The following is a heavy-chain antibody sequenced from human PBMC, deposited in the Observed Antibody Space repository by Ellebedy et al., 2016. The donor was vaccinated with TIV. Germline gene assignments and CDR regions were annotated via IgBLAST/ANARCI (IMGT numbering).Heavy chain of an antibody. V-gene: IGHV1-46*01. J-gene: IGHJ3*02. CDR3: ARDRRTEWLHDAFDI. CDR2: INPSGGST. CDR1: GYTFTSYY. D-gene: IGHD6-19*01. Sequence: ASVKVSCKASGYTFTSYYMHWVRQAPGQGLEWMGIINPSGGSTSYAQKFQGRVTMTRDTSTSTVYMELSSLRSEDTAVYYCARDRRTEWLHDAFDIWGQGTMVTVSS.